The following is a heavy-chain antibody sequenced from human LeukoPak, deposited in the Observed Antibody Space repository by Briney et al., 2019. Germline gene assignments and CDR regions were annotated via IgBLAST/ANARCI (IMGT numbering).Heavy chain of an antibody. CDR1: GFTFSSYG. D-gene: IGHD3-3*01. Sequence: GGSLRLSCAASGFTFSSYGVHWVRQAPGKGLEWVAFIRYDGSNKYYADSVKGRFTISRDNSKNTLYLQMNSLRAEDTAVYYCAKGGLVDFWSGYLLPDYWGQGTLVTVSS. CDR2: IRYDGSNK. CDR3: AKGGLVDFWSGYLLPDY. J-gene: IGHJ4*02. V-gene: IGHV3-30*02.